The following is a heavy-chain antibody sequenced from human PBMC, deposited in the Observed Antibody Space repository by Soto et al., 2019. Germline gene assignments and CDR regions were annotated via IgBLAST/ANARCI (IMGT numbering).Heavy chain of an antibody. CDR1: GYSFTSYW. V-gene: IGHV5-51*01. Sequence: GESLKISCKGSGYSFTSYWIGWVRQMPGKGLEWMGIIYPGDSDTRYSPSFQGHVTISADKSISTAYLQWSSLKASDTAMYYCARQPRSGNYYTSFDYWGQGTLVTVSS. J-gene: IGHJ4*02. CDR2: IYPGDSDT. CDR3: ARQPRSGNYYTSFDY. D-gene: IGHD3-3*01.